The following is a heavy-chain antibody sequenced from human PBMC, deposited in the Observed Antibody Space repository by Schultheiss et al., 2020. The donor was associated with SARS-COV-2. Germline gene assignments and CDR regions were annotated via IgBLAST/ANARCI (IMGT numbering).Heavy chain of an antibody. CDR3: ARGDDYGGFVDY. D-gene: IGHD4-23*01. CDR2: IYYSGST. V-gene: IGHV4-61*01. J-gene: IGHJ4*02. CDR1: GGSVSSGSYY. Sequence: SETLSLTCTVSGGSVSSGSYYWSWIRQPPGKGLEWIGYIYYSGSTNYNPSLKSRVTISVDTSKNQFSLKLSSVTAADTAVYYCARGDDYGGFVDYWGQGTLVTVSS.